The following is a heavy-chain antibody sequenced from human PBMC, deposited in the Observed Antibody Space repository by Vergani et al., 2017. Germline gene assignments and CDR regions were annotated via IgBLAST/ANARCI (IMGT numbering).Heavy chain of an antibody. CDR3: SRDPIIADGYSYPYYYYGMDV. CDR1: GYTLTELS. J-gene: IGHJ6*02. Sequence: QVQLVQSGAEVKKPGASVKVSCKVSGYTLTELSMHWVRQAPGKGLEWMGGFDPEDGETIYAQKFQGRVTMTEDTSTDTAYMELSSLRSEDTAVYYWSRDPIIADGYSYPYYYYGMDVWGQGTTVTVSS. CDR2: FDPEDGET. D-gene: IGHD5-18*01. V-gene: IGHV1-24*01.